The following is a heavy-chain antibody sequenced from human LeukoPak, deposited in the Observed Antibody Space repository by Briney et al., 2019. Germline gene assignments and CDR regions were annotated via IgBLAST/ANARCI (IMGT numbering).Heavy chain of an antibody. CDR1: GFTFSSHW. Sequence: GGSLRLSCAASGFTFSSHWMSWVRQAPGKGLEWVANIKQDGSEKYYVDSVRGRLTISRDNAKNSLYLQMSSLRAEDTAVYYCARLLVVGYSYGYRYFDYWGQGTLVTVSS. CDR3: ARLLVVGYSYGYRYFDY. CDR2: IKQDGSEK. D-gene: IGHD5-18*01. J-gene: IGHJ4*02. V-gene: IGHV3-7*01.